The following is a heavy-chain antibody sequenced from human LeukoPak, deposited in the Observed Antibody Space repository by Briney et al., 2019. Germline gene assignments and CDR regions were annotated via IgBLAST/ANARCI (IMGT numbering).Heavy chain of an antibody. CDR1: GFTFSSYA. CDR2: ISGSGGNT. Sequence: PGGSLRLSCAASGFTFSSYAMSWVRQAPGRGLEWVPAISGSGGNTYYADSVKGRFTISGDNSQNTLYLQMNSLRAEDTAVYYCAKGSSGYETNFDFWGQGTLVTVSS. CDR3: AKGSSGYETNFDF. D-gene: IGHD5-12*01. J-gene: IGHJ4*02. V-gene: IGHV3-23*01.